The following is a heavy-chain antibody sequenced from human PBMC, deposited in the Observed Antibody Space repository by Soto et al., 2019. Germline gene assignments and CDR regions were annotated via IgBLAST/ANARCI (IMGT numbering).Heavy chain of an antibody. Sequence: QVRLVQSGAEVRKPGASVKISCKASGYTFSNYALHWVRQAPGQRPEWMGWINGNNGDTKYAPKFQGRVTISSDTSATPGDMEMAGLISEDTAVDFCARSPRVTPYYYYGLDVWGQGTTVTVSS. CDR3: ARSPRVTPYYYYGLDV. J-gene: IGHJ6*02. CDR1: GYTFSNYA. CDR2: INGNNGDT. D-gene: IGHD2-21*02. V-gene: IGHV1-3*01.